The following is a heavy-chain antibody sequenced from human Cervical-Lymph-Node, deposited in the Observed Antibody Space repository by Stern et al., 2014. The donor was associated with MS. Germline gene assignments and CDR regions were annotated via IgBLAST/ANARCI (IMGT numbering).Heavy chain of an antibody. CDR3: AKDSGSVTAALAY. J-gene: IGHJ4*02. CDR2: IFWDGGSI. Sequence: MQLVQSGGGMLHPGGSLRLSCAASGFTFKDYAMHWLRQTPGKGLEWVAGIFWDGGSIGYEDSVRGRFIISRDNAKNSLFLQMDSLRPEDTALYYCAKDSGSVTAALAYWGQGTLVTVSS. CDR1: GFTFKDYA. V-gene: IGHV3-9*01. D-gene: IGHD4-11*01.